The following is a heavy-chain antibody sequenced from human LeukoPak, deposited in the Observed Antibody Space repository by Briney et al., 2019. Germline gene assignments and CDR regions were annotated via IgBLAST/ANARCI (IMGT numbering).Heavy chain of an antibody. CDR2: IYYSGST. CDR3: AQSGSYFFFDY. V-gene: IGHV4-59*01. Sequence: SETLSLTCTVSGASISSYYWSWIRQPPGKGLEWIGYIYYSGSTNYNPSLKSRVTISVDTSKNRFSLKLSSVTAADTAVYYCAQSGSYFFFDYWGQGTLVTVSS. CDR1: GASISSYY. J-gene: IGHJ4*02. D-gene: IGHD3-10*01.